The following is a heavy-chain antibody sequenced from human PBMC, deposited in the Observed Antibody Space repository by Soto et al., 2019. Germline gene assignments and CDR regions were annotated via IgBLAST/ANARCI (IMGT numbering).Heavy chain of an antibody. D-gene: IGHD4-17*01. CDR1: GGSISSYY. J-gene: IGHJ4*02. CDR3: ARAHGDYTLLFDY. CDR2: IYYSGST. V-gene: IGHV4-59*01. Sequence: SETLSLTCTVSGGSISSYYWSWIRQPPGKGLEWIGYIYYSGSTNYNPSLKSRVTISVDTSKNQFSLKLSSVTAADTAVYYCARAHGDYTLLFDYWGQGTLVTVSS.